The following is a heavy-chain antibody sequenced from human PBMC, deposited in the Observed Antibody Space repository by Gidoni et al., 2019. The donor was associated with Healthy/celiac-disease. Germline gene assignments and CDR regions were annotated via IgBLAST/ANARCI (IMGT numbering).Heavy chain of an antibody. V-gene: IGHV3-33*01. D-gene: IGHD6-19*01. CDR1: GFTFSSYG. CDR2: IWYDGSNK. CDR3: ARERIAVAGTIAQSYYYYGMDV. J-gene: IGHJ6*02. Sequence: QVQLVASGGGVVQPGRSLRLSCAASGFTFSSYGMHWVRQAPGKGLEWVAVIWYDGSNKYYEDSVKGRFPISRDNSKNTLYLQMNSLRAEDTAVYYCARERIAVAGTIAQSYYYYGMDVWGQGTTVTVSS.